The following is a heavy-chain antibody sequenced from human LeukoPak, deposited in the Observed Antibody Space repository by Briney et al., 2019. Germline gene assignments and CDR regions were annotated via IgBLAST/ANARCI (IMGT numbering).Heavy chain of an antibody. D-gene: IGHD4-17*01. Sequence: GGSLRLSCAASGFTFSSYGMHWVRQAPGKGLEWVAVIWYDGSNKYYTDSVKGRFTLSRDNSKNTLYLQTNSLRAEDTAVYYCARGTNYGDYVSFGYYYYGMDVWGQGTTVTVSS. CDR3: ARGTNYGDYVSFGYYYYGMDV. CDR1: GFTFSSYG. V-gene: IGHV3-33*01. CDR2: IWYDGSNK. J-gene: IGHJ6*02.